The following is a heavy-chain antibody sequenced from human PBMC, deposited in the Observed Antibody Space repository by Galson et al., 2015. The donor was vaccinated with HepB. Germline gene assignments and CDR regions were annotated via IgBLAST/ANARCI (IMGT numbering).Heavy chain of an antibody. CDR3: ARVGVPGGNDDALDV. CDR1: GYTFMNYY. V-gene: IGHV1-46*04. CDR2: INPGDGTT. Sequence: SVKVSCKASGYTFMNYYVHWVRQAPGHGLEWMGMINPGDGTTLYSEKSQGRVAMTRDTSRSTVYMDLSSLTSGDTAVYYCARVGVPGGNDDALDVWGQGTMVTVSS. D-gene: IGHD3-16*01. J-gene: IGHJ3*01.